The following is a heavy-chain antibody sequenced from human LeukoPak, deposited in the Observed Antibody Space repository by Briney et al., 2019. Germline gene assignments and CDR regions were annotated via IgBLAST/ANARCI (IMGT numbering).Heavy chain of an antibody. CDR2: IRYDGSNK. CDR1: GFTFSSYG. V-gene: IGHV3-30*02. J-gene: IGHJ4*02. CDR3: TKDRDPWIYGGNFDY. D-gene: IGHD4-23*01. Sequence: QTGGSLRLSCAASGFTFSSYGMHWVRQAPGKGLEWVAFIRYDGSNKYYADSVKGRFTISRDNSKNTLYLQMNSLRGEDTAVYYCTKDRDPWIYGGNFDYWGQGTLVTISS.